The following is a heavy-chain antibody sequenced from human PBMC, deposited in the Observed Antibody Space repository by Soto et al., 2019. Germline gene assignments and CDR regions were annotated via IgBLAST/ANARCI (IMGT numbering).Heavy chain of an antibody. CDR1: GDSVSSNNAA. J-gene: IGHJ6*02. CDR3: ARGGAGDHYYYYYGMDV. CDR2: TYYRSKWYN. Sequence: SQTLSLTCAISGDSVSSNNAAWNWIRQSPSRGLEWLGRTYYRSKWYNDYAVSVKSRITINPDTSKNQFSLQLNSVTPEDTAVYYCARGGAGDHYYYYYGMDVWGQGTTVTVSS. V-gene: IGHV6-1*01. D-gene: IGHD3-10*01.